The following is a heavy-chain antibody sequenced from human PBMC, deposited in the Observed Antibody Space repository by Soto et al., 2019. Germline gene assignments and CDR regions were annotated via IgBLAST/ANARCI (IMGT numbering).Heavy chain of an antibody. V-gene: IGHV1-69*01. CDR1: GGIFSNFA. D-gene: IGHD6-19*01. Sequence: QVQLVQSGAEVKKPGSSVKVSCKASGGIFSNFAFNWMRQAPGQGLEWMGGIIPTLGTPHYAQKFLGRVTITADESTRTVYTEMSSLTVEDTAVYYCARVGLGAYDYWXXXTLVIVXS. CDR3: ARVGLGAYDY. J-gene: IGHJ4*01. CDR2: IIPTLGTP.